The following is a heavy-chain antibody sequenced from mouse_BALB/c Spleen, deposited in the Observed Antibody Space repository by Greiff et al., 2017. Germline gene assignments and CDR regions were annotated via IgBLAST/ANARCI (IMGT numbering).Heavy chain of an antibody. J-gene: IGHJ2*01. D-gene: IGHD2-14*01. CDR2: IRNKANGYTT. Sequence: EVKLMESGGGLVQPGGSLRLSCATSGFTFTDYYMSWVRQPPGKALEWLGFIRNKANGYTTEYSASVKGRFTISRDNSQSILYLQMNTLRAEDSATYYCARGRGIDYWGQGTTLTVSS. CDR3: ARGRGIDY. V-gene: IGHV7-3*02. CDR1: GFTFTDYY.